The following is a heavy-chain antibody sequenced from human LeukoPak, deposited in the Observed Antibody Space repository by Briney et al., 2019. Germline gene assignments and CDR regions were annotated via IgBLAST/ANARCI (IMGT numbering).Heavy chain of an antibody. D-gene: IGHD2-2*01. CDR1: GFTFTSYA. Sequence: GGSLRLSCTASGFTFTSYAMHWVRQAPGKGLEWVACISYYGSNKYYAHKVNGRVTITRDTSTNTLYIEMNSLRADDTAVYYCDRAIDSRTSNDSLLPIRVWGQGTLVTVSS. CDR2: ISYYGSNK. V-gene: IGHV3-30*14. CDR3: DRAIDSRTSNDSLLPIRV. J-gene: IGHJ4*02.